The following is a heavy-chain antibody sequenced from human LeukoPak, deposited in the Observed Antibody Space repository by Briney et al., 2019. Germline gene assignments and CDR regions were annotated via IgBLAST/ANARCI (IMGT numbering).Heavy chain of an antibody. CDR3: ATAKVAVAGYDY. D-gene: IGHD6-19*01. CDR2: INPSGGST. CDR1: GYTFTSYY. J-gene: IGHJ4*02. V-gene: IGHV1-46*01. Sequence: ASVKVSCKASGYTFTSYYMHWVRQAPGQGLEWMGIINPSGGSTSYAQKFQGRVTMTEDTSTDTAYMELSSLRSEDTAVYYCATAKVAVAGYDYWGQGTLVTVSS.